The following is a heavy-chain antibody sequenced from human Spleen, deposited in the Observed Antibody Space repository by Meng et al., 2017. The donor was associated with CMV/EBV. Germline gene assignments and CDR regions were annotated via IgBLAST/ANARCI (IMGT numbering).Heavy chain of an antibody. CDR2: IKQDGSEK. CDR1: GFTVSSNY. D-gene: IGHD6-13*01. Sequence: GESLRLSCAASGFTVSSNYMNWVRQAPGKGLEWVANIKQDGSEKYYVDSVKGRFTISRDNAKNSLYLQMNSLRAEDTAVYYCARDEAVGSSSFYYYYGMDVWGQGTTVTVSS. CDR3: ARDEAVGSSSFYYYYGMDV. V-gene: IGHV3-7*01. J-gene: IGHJ6*02.